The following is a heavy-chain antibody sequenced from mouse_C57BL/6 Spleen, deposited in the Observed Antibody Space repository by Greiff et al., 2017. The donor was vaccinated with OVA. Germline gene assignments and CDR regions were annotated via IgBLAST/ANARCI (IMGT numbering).Heavy chain of an antibody. Sequence: EVKLVESGGDLVKPGGSLKLSCAASGFTFSSYGMSWVRQTPDKRLEWVATISSGGSYTYYPDSLKGRFTISRDNAKNTLYLQMSSLKSEDTAMYYCARPKLTGYAMDYWGQGTSVTVSS. CDR3: ARPKLTGYAMDY. CDR2: ISSGGSYT. D-gene: IGHD4-1*01. CDR1: GFTFSSYG. J-gene: IGHJ4*01. V-gene: IGHV5-6*01.